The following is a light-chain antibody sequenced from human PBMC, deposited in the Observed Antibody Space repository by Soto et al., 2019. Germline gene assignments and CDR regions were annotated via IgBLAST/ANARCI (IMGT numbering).Light chain of an antibody. Sequence: QSALTQPPSASESLGQSVTFSCAGTSSDVGAYDYVSWYQQHPGKAPKLMIFDVNKRPSGVPDRFSGSKSGNTASLTVSGLQAEDEADFYCSSYAGSNTFLFGGGTKLTVL. CDR3: SSYAGSNTFL. V-gene: IGLV2-8*01. J-gene: IGLJ3*02. CDR1: SSDVGAYDY. CDR2: DVN.